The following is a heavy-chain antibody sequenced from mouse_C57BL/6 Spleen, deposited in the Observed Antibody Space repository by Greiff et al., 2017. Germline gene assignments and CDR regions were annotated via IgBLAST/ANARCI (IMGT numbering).Heavy chain of an antibody. CDR3: ARYRGWYFEV. CDR2: IRNKANGYTT. CDR1: GFTFTDYY. J-gene: IGHJ1*03. V-gene: IGHV7-3*01. Sequence: EVQVVESGGGLVQPGGSLSLSCAASGFTFTDYYMSWVRQPPGKALEWLGFIRNKANGYTTEYSASVKGRFTISRDNSQSILYLQMNALRAEDSATYYCARYRGWYFEVWGTGTTVTVSS.